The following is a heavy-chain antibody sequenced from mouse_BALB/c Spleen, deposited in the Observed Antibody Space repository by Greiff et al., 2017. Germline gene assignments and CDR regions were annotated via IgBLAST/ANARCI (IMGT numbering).Heavy chain of an antibody. V-gene: IGHV3-2*02. CDR1: GYSITSDYA. Sequence: VQLKESGPGLVKPSQSLSLTCTVTGYSITSDYAWNWIRQFPGNKLEWMGYISYSGSTSYNPSLKSRISITRDTSKNQFFLQLNSVTTEDTATYYCARGRKDAMDYWGQGTSVTVSS. J-gene: IGHJ4*01. CDR2: ISYSGST. CDR3: ARGRKDAMDY.